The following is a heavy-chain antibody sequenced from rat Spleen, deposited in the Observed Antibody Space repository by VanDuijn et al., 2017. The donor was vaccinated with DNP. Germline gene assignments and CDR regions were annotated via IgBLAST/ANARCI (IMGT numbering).Heavy chain of an antibody. J-gene: IGHJ3*01. V-gene: IGHV5-58*01. CDR1: GFTFSSYW. Sequence: EVQLVETGGGLVQPGRSLKLSCVASGFTFSSYWMYWIRQAPGKGLEWVASIKTDGGSTYYSDSVKGRFTISRDNAKNTLYLQMNSLRSEDTATYYCARLGHTAGLNWFAYWGQGTSVAVSS. CDR3: ARLGHTAGLNWFAY. D-gene: IGHD1-9*01. CDR2: IKTDGGST.